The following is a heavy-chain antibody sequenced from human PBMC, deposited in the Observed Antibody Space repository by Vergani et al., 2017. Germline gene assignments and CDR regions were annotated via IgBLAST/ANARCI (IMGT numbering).Heavy chain of an antibody. J-gene: IGHJ4*02. Sequence: QVQLVQSGAEVKKPGSSVKVSCKASGGTFSSYAISWVRQAPGQGLEWMGRIIPIFGTANYAQKFQGRVTITADESTSTAYMELSSLISEDTAVYYCSRATGDLAYCGGDCPNPPDYWGQGTLVTVSS. CDR1: GGTFSSYA. D-gene: IGHD2-21*02. V-gene: IGHV1-69*18. CDR2: IIPIFGTA. CDR3: SRATGDLAYCGGDCPNPPDY.